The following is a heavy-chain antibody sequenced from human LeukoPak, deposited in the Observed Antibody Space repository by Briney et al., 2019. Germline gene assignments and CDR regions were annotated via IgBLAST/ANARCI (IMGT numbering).Heavy chain of an antibody. Sequence: GGSLRLSCAASGFSFSKYYMGWIRQAPGKGLDWVSYTSGSGSTIYYADSVKGRFTTSRGNAKNSLYLQMNSLRAEDTAVYYCARCGIITMIVVAVDYWGQGTLVTVSS. J-gene: IGHJ4*02. CDR2: TSGSGSTI. D-gene: IGHD3-22*01. CDR1: GFSFSKYY. V-gene: IGHV3-11*01. CDR3: ARCGIITMIVVAVDY.